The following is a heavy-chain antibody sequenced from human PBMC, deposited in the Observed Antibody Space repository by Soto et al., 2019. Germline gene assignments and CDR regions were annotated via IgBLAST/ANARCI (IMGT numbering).Heavy chain of an antibody. D-gene: IGHD6-19*01. J-gene: IGHJ6*02. Sequence: PEKLPDTYTVSGGSISSSSYYWGWIRQPPGKGLEWIGSIYYSGSTYYNPSLKSRVTISVDTSKNQFSLKLSSVTAADTAVYYCAIGQGSGWFDYYYYPMDVLGQWTTVT. CDR2: IYYSGST. CDR1: GGSISSSSYY. CDR3: AIGQGSGWFDYYYYPMDV. V-gene: IGHV4-39*01.